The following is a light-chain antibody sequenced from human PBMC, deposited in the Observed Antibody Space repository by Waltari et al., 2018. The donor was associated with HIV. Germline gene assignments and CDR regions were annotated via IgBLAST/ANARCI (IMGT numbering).Light chain of an antibody. Sequence: DIAMIQSPDSLAVSPGESASISCRSSQNLLHTIGHNYLHWYLQRPGQAPELLIYLGSQRASGVPDRIAGSGSGTSFILKINRVEAEDVGVYYCMHGQQTPVFGQGTKVEIK. CDR1: QNLLHTIGHNY. CDR3: MHGQQTPV. J-gene: IGKJ1*01. V-gene: IGKV2-28*01. CDR2: LGS.